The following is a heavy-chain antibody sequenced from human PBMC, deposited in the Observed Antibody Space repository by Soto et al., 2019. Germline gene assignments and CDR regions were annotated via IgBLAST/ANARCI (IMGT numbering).Heavy chain of an antibody. Sequence: ASVKVSCKASGYTFKRHDVNWVRLAAGQGPEWMGWMNPNTGETVPAQNFQGRVHMTRDTSASTAYLQQTSLRSGDTAIYFCARGIVGASTRAFDFWGQGTMVTVSS. D-gene: IGHD1-26*01. V-gene: IGHV1-8*01. CDR3: ARGIVGASTRAFDF. J-gene: IGHJ3*01. CDR1: GYTFKRHD. CDR2: MNPNTGET.